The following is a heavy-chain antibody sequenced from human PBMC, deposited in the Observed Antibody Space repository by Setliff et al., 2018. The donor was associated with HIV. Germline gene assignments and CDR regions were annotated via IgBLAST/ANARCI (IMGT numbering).Heavy chain of an antibody. CDR2: FDPEDGQR. V-gene: IGHV1-24*01. CDR3: ARDGPYVAVLIRAFDI. J-gene: IGHJ3*02. Sequence: ASVKVSCKVSGYTLSELSRHWVRQGPGKGLEWMGGFDPEDGQRIYAQKFQGRVTMTTDTSTSTGYMELRSLRSDDTAVYYCARDGPYVAVLIRAFDIWGQGTLVTVSS. CDR1: GYTLSELS. D-gene: IGHD3-16*01.